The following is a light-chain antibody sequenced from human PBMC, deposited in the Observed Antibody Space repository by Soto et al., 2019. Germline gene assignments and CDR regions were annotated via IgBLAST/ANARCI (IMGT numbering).Light chain of an antibody. Sequence: QSVLTQPPSASGTPWQRVTISCSGSSSNIGSNYVYWYQQLPGTAPKLLIYRNNQRPSGVPDRFSGSKSGTSASLAISGLRSEDEADYYCAAWDDSLSKVFGGGTKVTVL. CDR3: AAWDDSLSKV. J-gene: IGLJ3*02. CDR1: SSNIGSNY. CDR2: RNN. V-gene: IGLV1-47*01.